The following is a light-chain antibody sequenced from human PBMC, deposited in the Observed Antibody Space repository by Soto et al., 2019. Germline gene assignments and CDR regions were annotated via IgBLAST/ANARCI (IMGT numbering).Light chain of an antibody. J-gene: IGKJ2*01. CDR1: QTADKW. V-gene: IGKV1-5*01. CDR3: QQYNDYPYT. CDR2: DAS. Sequence: DIQVTQSPSTLSASVGDRVIIACRASQTADKWVAWYQQKPGKAPNVLIYDASRLESGVPSRSSGSGSGTLFTLTISNLQPDDFATYYCQQYNDYPYTFGQGTKVEI.